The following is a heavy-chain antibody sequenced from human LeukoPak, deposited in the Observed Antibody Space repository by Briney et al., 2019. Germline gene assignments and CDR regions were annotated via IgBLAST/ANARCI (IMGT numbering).Heavy chain of an antibody. CDR1: GYTFTSYY. Sequence: ASVKVSCKASGYTFTSYYMHWVRQAPGQGLEWMGIINPSGGSTSYAQKFQGRVTMTRDMSTSTVYMEVSGVRSDDTAVYYCARVAMVRGDVSWFDPWGQGTLVTVSS. D-gene: IGHD3-10*01. J-gene: IGHJ5*02. CDR3: ARVAMVRGDVSWFDP. V-gene: IGHV1-46*01. CDR2: INPSGGST.